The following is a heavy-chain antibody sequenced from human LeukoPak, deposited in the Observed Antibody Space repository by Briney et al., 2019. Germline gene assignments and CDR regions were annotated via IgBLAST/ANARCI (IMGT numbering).Heavy chain of an antibody. CDR3: AKVKQLEYDAIDI. D-gene: IGHD1-1*01. CDR1: GFSFRSYA. V-gene: IGHV3-23*01. J-gene: IGHJ3*02. Sequence: GGSLRLSCAASGFSFRSYAMSWVRQAPGKGLEWVSSISASGENTYYADSVKGRFTISRDNSKNTLYLQMNSLRAEDTAVYYCAKVKQLEYDAIDIWGQGTMVTVSS. CDR2: ISASGENT.